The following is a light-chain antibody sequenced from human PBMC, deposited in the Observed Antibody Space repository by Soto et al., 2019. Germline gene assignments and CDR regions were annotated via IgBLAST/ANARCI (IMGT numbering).Light chain of an antibody. CDR1: SSDVGGYNY. Sequence: QSVLTQPASVSGSPGQSITISCTGTSSDVGGYNYVSWYQQHPGKAPKLVISDVTSRPSGVSNRFSGSKSGNTASLTISGLQAEDEADYYCSSYTSSSTYVFGTGTQLTVL. J-gene: IGLJ1*01. CDR3: SSYTSSSTYV. V-gene: IGLV2-14*03. CDR2: DVT.